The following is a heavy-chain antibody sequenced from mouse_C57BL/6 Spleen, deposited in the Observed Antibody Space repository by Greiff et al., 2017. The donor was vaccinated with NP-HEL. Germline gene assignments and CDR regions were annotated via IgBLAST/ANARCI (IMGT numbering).Heavy chain of an antibody. V-gene: IGHV1-80*01. J-gene: IGHJ2*01. D-gene: IGHD1-1*01. CDR3: ARRRAYYGSSSFDY. CDR1: GYSFSSYW. Sequence: QVQLQQSGAELVKPGASVKISCKASGYSFSSYWMNWVKQRPGKGLEWIGQIYPGDGDTNYNGKCKGKATLTADKSASTAYMQLSSLTSEDSAVYCCARRRAYYGSSSFDYWGQGTTLTVSS. CDR2: IYPGDGDT.